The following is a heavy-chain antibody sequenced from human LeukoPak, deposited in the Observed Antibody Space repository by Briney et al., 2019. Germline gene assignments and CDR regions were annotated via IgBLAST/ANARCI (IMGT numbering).Heavy chain of an antibody. CDR2: ISSSSSYI. J-gene: IGHJ3*02. CDR3: ARGSVLLWFGEPYAFDI. D-gene: IGHD3-10*01. Sequence: GGSLRLSCAASGFTFSSYGMNWVRQAPGRGLEWVSSISSSSSYIYYADSVKGRFTISRDNAKNSLYLQMNSLRAEDTAVYYCARGSVLLWFGEPYAFDIWGQGTMVTVSS. CDR1: GFTFSSYG. V-gene: IGHV3-21*01.